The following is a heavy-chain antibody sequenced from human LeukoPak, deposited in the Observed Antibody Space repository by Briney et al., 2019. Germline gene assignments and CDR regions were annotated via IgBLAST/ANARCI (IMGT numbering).Heavy chain of an antibody. CDR3: ARGLGYDSSGYHY. V-gene: IGHV1-2*02. CDR1: GYTFTDYY. Sequence: ASVTVSCTASGYTFTDYYMHWVRQAPGQGLEWMGWINPNSGDTNYAQNFQGRVTMTRDTSISTAYMELSRLRSDDTAVYYCARGLGYDSSGYHYWGQGTLVTVSS. J-gene: IGHJ4*02. D-gene: IGHD3-22*01. CDR2: INPNSGDT.